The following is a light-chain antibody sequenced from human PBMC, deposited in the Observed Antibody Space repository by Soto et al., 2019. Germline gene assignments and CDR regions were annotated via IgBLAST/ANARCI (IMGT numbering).Light chain of an antibody. Sequence: QAVVTQPPSMSGTPGQRVTISCSGSRSNIGGNAVTWYQQVPGTAPRLLIYANDQRPSGVSDRFSGSKSATSASLAISGLQSEDEADYYCTSYGGRDNLMFGGGTKLTVL. CDR2: AND. J-gene: IGLJ3*02. V-gene: IGLV1-44*01. CDR1: RSNIGGNA. CDR3: TSYGGRDNLM.